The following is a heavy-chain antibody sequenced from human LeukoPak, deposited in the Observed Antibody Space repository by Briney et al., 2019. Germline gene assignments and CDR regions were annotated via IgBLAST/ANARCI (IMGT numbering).Heavy chain of an antibody. CDR2: ISSSSSTI. J-gene: IGHJ6*03. D-gene: IGHD3-3*01. CDR3: ARAARFLEWLPSYYMDV. CDR1: GFTFSNAW. Sequence: PGGSLRLSCAASGFTFSNAWMSWVRQAPGKGLEWVSYISSSSSTIYYADSVKGRFTISRDNAKNSLYLQMNSLRAEDTAVYYCARAARFLEWLPSYYMDVWGKGTTVTVSS. V-gene: IGHV3-48*01.